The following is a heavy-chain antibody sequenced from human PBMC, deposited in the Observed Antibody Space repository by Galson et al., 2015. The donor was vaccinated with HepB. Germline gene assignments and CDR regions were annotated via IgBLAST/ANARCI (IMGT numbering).Heavy chain of an antibody. CDR3: AKNIVVVVAAVDASDV. J-gene: IGHJ3*01. Sequence: SLRLSCAVSGFIFSSYAMSWVRQAPGKGLEWVPAISGSGYSTYYADSVKGRFTISRDNSKNTLYLQMNRLRPEDTAIYYCAKNIVVVVAAVDASDVWGQGTMVTVSS. CDR2: ISGSGYST. CDR1: GFIFSSYA. V-gene: IGHV3-23*01. D-gene: IGHD2-15*01.